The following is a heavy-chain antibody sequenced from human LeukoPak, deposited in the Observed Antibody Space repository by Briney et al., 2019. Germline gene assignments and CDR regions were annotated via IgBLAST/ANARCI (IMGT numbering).Heavy chain of an antibody. D-gene: IGHD2-2*02. J-gene: IGHJ4*02. Sequence: GGSLRLSCAASGFTFSDYWMSWVRHVPGKGLEWVANIKQDGSEKYYVHSVKGRFTISRDNAKNSLYLQVNSLRAEDTAVYYCARDRIVVPAAIYFDYWGQGTLVTVSS. V-gene: IGHV3-7*01. CDR1: GFTFSDYW. CDR2: IKQDGSEK. CDR3: ARDRIVVPAAIYFDY.